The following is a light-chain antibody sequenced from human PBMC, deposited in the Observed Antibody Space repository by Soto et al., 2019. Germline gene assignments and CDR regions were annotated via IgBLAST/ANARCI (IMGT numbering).Light chain of an antibody. CDR1: QSINSY. CDR3: QQNYSIPSIT. J-gene: IGKJ5*01. Sequence: DIQMTQSPSSLSASVGDRVTITCRASQSINSYLNWYQQKPGQAPKLLIYGASSLQSGVPSRFSGSGSGTDFTLTISSLQPADFATYYCQQNYSIPSITFGPGTRL. CDR2: GAS. V-gene: IGKV1-39*01.